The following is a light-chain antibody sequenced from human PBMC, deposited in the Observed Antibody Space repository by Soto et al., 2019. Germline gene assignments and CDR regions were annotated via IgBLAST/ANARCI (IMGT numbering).Light chain of an antibody. CDR1: QSVSSN. CDR3: QQEET. CDR2: GAS. V-gene: IGKV3-15*01. Sequence: EIVMTQSPATLSVSPGERATLSCRASQSVSSNLAWYQQKPGQAPSLLIYGASTRATGIPARFSGSGSGTEFTLTISSLQSEDFAVYYCQQEETFGQGTKVEIK. J-gene: IGKJ1*01.